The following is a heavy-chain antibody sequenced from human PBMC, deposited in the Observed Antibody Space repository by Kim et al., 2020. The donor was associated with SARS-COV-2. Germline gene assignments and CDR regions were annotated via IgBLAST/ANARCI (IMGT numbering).Heavy chain of an antibody. Sequence: GGSLRLSCTASGFPFSVYWRSWVRQGPGKGLEGVANIKLDGSEEYYANSVRGRFSIARDNAKNSLFLQIINLRAEDTAVYYCARLGTSPGPPLGAWGQGTMVPVYS. V-gene: IGHV3-7*01. D-gene: IGHD7-27*01. CDR3: ARLGTSPGPPLGA. J-gene: IGHJ3*01. CDR1: GFPFSVYW. CDR2: IKLDGSEE.